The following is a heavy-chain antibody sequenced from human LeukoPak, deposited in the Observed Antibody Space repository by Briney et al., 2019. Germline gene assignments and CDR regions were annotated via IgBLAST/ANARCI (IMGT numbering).Heavy chain of an antibody. CDR1: GLTVGYNY. J-gene: IGHJ4*02. V-gene: IGHV3-66*04. D-gene: IGHD1-14*01. CDR3: ARRSNPPGRIDH. Sequence: PGGSLRLSCAASGLTVGYNYMTWVRQAPGKGLEWVAAIYNSGSTYYADSVKGRFTISRDNSKNTMYLQMNSLKGEDTAVYYCARRSNPPGRIDHWGQGTLVTVSS. CDR2: IYNSGST.